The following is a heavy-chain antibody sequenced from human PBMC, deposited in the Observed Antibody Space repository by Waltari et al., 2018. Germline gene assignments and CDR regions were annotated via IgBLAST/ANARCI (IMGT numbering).Heavy chain of an antibody. J-gene: IGHJ4*02. CDR2: ISHDGSNK. D-gene: IGHD2-21*01. CDR1: GFTFSSYA. V-gene: IGHV3-30-3*01. Sequence: QVQLVESGGGVVQPGRSLRLSCAASGFTFSSYAMHWVRQAPGKGLEWVAVISHDGSNKYYADSVKGRFTISRDNSKNTLYLQMNSLRAEDTAVYYCASVCGGDCYSLDYWGQGTLVTVSS. CDR3: ASVCGGDCYSLDY.